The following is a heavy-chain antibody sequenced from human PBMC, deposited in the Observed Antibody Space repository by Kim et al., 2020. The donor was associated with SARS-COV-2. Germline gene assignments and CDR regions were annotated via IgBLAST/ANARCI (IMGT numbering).Heavy chain of an antibody. J-gene: IGHJ4*02. Sequence: LRSRVTISVDTSKNQFSLKRSSVTAADTTVYYCARAETIFGVVIGCFDYWGQGTLVTVSS. D-gene: IGHD3-3*01. V-gene: IGHV4-31*02. CDR3: ARAETIFGVVIGCFDY.